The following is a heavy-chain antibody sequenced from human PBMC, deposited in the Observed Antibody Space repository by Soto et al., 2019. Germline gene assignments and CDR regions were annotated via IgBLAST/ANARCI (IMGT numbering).Heavy chain of an antibody. CDR2: INPSGGST. J-gene: IGHJ4*02. Sequence: ASVKVSCKASGYTFTSYYMHWVRQAPGQGLEWMGIINPSGGSTSYAQKFQGRVTMTRDRSTSTVYMELSSLRSEDTAVYYCARECNFYDSSGWFDYWGQGTLVTVSS. CDR3: ARECNFYDSSGWFDY. D-gene: IGHD3-22*01. V-gene: IGHV1-46*01. CDR1: GYTFTSYY.